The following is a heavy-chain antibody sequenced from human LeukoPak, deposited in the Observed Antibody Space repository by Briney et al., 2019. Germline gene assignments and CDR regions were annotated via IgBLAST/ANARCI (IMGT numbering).Heavy chain of an antibody. CDR3: ARHSQIVVVPAAIGH. CDR2: SYYSGST. V-gene: IGHV4-39*01. J-gene: IGHJ4*02. Sequence: SETLSLTCTVSGGSISSSSYYWGWIRQPPGKGLEWIGSSYYSGSTYYNPSLKSRVTISVDTSKNQFSLKLSSVTAADTAVYYCARHSQIVVVPAAIGHWGQGTLVTVSS. CDR1: GGSISSSSYY. D-gene: IGHD2-2*01.